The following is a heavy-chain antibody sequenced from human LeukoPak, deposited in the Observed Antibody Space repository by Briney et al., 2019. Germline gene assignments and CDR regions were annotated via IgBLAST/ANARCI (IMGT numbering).Heavy chain of an antibody. CDR3: ARDEDYGIFVNVDY. CDR2: MNPNSGGT. J-gene: IGHJ4*02. Sequence: GASVKVSCKASGYTFTDYYLHWVRQAPGEGLEWMGWMNPNSGGTNYAPKFQGRVTMTRDTSISTAYMELRSLRSDDTAVYYCARDEDYGIFVNVDYWGQGTLVTVSS. V-gene: IGHV1-2*02. D-gene: IGHD4-17*01. CDR1: GYTFTDYY.